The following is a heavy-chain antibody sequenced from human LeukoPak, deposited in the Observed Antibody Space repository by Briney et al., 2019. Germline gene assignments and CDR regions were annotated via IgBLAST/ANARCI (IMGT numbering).Heavy chain of an antibody. CDR3: ASETDSSGWLPLVDN. CDR2: ISYDGSNK. V-gene: IGHV3-30-3*01. CDR1: GFTFSSYA. Sequence: GGSLRLSCAASGFTFSSYARHWVRQAPGKGLEWVAVISYDGSNKYYADSVKGRFTISRDNSKNTLYLQMNSLRAEDTAVYYCASETDSSGWLPLVDNWGQGSLVTVSS. D-gene: IGHD6-19*01. J-gene: IGHJ4*02.